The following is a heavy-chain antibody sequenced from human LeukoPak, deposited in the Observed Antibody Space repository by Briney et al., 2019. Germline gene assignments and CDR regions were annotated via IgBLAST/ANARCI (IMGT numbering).Heavy chain of an antibody. CDR1: GFTFDDYT. CDR2: ISWDGDST. J-gene: IGHJ4*02. CDR3: AKGGFAPSDVGYSSSWYSAEYDY. Sequence: GGSLRLSCAASGFTFDDYTTHWVRQAPGKGVEWVSLISWDGDSTYYADSVKGRFTISRDNSKNSLYLQMNSLRTEDTALYYCAKGGFAPSDVGYSSSWYSAEYDYWGQGTLVTVSS. D-gene: IGHD6-13*01. V-gene: IGHV3-43*01.